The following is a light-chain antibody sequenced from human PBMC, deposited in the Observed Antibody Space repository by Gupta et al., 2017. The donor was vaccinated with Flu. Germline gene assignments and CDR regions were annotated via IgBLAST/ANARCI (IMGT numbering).Light chain of an antibody. CDR3: QQSDSTPRT. CDR1: QRISSY. Sequence: PSSLSASVGDRVTITGRASQRISSYLNWYQQKPGKAPKLLIYAASSLQSGVPSRFSGSGSGTDFTLTISSLQPEDFATYYCQQSDSTPRTFGQGTKVEIK. J-gene: IGKJ1*01. V-gene: IGKV1-39*01. CDR2: AAS.